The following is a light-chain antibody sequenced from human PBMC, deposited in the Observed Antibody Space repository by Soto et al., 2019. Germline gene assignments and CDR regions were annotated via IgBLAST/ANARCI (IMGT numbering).Light chain of an antibody. J-gene: IGKJ4*01. CDR2: WAS. Sequence: DIVMTQSPDSLAVSLGERATINCKSSQSVLYSSNNKNFLAWYQQKPGQPPKLLIYWASTRESGVPDRFSGSGSGTDFTLTISSLQAEDMAVYYCQQYYNPPVTFGGGTKVEIK. V-gene: IGKV4-1*01. CDR3: QQYYNPPVT. CDR1: QSVLYSSNNKNF.